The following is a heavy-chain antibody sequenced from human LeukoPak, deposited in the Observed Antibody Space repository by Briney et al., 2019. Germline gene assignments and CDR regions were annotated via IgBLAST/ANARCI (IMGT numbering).Heavy chain of an antibody. V-gene: IGHV3-20*04. CDR3: ARSEYSSSSGDY. J-gene: IGHJ4*02. CDR1: GFTFDDYG. CDR2: INWNGGST. D-gene: IGHD6-6*01. Sequence: TGGSLRLSCAASGFTFDDYGMSWVRQAPGKGLEWVSGINWNGGSTGYADSVKGRFTISRDNAKNSLYLQMNSLRADDTAFYYCARSEYSSSSGDYWGQGTLVTVSS.